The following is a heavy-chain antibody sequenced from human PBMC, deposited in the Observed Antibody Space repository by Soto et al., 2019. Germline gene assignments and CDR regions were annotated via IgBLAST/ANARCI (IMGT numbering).Heavy chain of an antibody. CDR1: GDSLTSYY. CDR3: ARIILTGYYGLEP. Sequence: QVQLQESGPGLVKPSETLFLTCSVSGDSLTSYYWTWVRQPPGKGLEWMGYIYYTGKTNYNPSLKSRVTISMDLSKNQFSLELRSLTAADTAVYYCARIILTGYYGLEPWGQGTLVIVSA. J-gene: IGHJ5*02. V-gene: IGHV4-59*01. D-gene: IGHD3-9*01. CDR2: IYYTGKT.